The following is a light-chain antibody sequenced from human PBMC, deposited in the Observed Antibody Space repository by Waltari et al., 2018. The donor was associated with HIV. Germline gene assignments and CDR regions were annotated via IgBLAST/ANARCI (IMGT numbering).Light chain of an antibody. CDR3: HQYSDWPFT. CDR2: GAS. Sequence: EKVMTQSPATLSVSPGESATLSCRASQSLGTNLAWYQERPGPAPRVLIYGASTRATGVPDRFSGSGSGTEFTLTISGLQSEDFAVYYCHQYSDWPFTFGPGTKVDI. CDR1: QSLGTN. J-gene: IGKJ3*01. V-gene: IGKV3-15*01.